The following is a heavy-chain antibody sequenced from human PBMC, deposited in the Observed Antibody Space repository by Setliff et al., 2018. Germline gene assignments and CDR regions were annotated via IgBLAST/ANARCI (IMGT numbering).Heavy chain of an antibody. CDR1: GDSINSRTNY. J-gene: IGHJ6*03. CDR3: VRMSGFLYMDV. CDR2: IYASWST. V-gene: IGHV4-61*09. Sequence: SETLSLTCTVTGDSINSRTNYWSWIRQPTGKGPEWIGHIYASWSTNYNPSLKSRVTISLDTSKNQFSLKLSSVTAADTAVYYCVRMSGFLYMDVWGKGTTVTVSS. D-gene: IGHD3-3*01.